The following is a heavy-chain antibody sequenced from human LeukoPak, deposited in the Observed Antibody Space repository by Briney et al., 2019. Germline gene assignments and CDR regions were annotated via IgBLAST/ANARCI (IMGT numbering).Heavy chain of an antibody. J-gene: IGHJ4*02. CDR2: IGGSGSPI. Sequence: GGSLRLACAASGFTFSDYYMSWIRQAPGKGLEWVSYIGGSGSPIYYADSVRGRFTISRDNAKNSLYLQVNSLRAEDTAVYYCASPPSVTTAGYYFGYWGQGTLVTVSS. V-gene: IGHV3-11*04. D-gene: IGHD4-17*01. CDR1: GFTFSDYY. CDR3: ASPPSVTTAGYYFGY.